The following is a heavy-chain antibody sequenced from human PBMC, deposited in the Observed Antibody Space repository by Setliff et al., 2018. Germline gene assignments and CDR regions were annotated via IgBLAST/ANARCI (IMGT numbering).Heavy chain of an antibody. CDR3: AKEAANYYYYMDV. V-gene: IGHV3-33*06. Sequence: PGGSLRLSCAASGFTFSSYGMHWVRQAPGKGLEWVAVIWYDGSNKYYADSVKGRFTISRDNSKNTLYLQMNSLRAEDTAVYYYAKEAANYYYYMDVWGKGTTVTVSS. CDR2: IWYDGSNK. CDR1: GFTFSSYG. J-gene: IGHJ6*03. D-gene: IGHD2-15*01.